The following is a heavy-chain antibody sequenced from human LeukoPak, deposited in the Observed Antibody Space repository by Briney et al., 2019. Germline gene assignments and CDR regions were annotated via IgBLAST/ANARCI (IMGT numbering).Heavy chain of an antibody. V-gene: IGHV3-48*02. CDR1: GFTFSTYG. J-gene: IGHJ4*02. D-gene: IGHD5-12*01. CDR2: ISSSSDAI. Sequence: GGSLRFFCAASGFTFSTYGMNWVRQAPGKGPEWISYISSSSDAIYYPDSVRGRFTISRDNAKNSLYLQMNSLRDEYTAVYYCARGMRSGDEYSGQETPVTVSS. CDR3: ARGMRSGDEY.